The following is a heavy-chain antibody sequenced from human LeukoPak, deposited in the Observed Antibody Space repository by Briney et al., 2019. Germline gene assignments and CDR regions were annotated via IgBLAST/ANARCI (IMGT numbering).Heavy chain of an antibody. D-gene: IGHD3-22*01. CDR2: IYYSGNT. CDR3: ARVRANMIVVVITVPLPYYFDY. J-gene: IGHJ4*02. Sequence: SETLSLTCTVSGGSISSSSYYWGWIRQRPGKGVEWIGSIYYSGNTYYNPSLKSRVTISVDTSKNQFSLKLSSVTAADTAVYYCARVRANMIVVVITVPLPYYFDYWGQGTLVTVSS. V-gene: IGHV4-39*01. CDR1: GGSISSSSYY.